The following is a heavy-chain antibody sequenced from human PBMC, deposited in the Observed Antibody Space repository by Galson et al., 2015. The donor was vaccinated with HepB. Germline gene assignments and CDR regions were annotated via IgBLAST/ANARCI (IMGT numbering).Heavy chain of an antibody. V-gene: IGHV3-30-3*01. D-gene: IGHD3-3*01. J-gene: IGHJ6*02. CDR1: GFTFSSYA. CDR3: ARVYDFWSGPSLDYYGMDV. CDR2: ISYDGSNK. Sequence: SLRLSCAASGFTFSSYAMHWVRQAPGKGLEWVAVISYDGSNKYYADSVKGRFTISRDNSKNTLYLQMNSLRAEDTAVYYCARVYDFWSGPSLDYYGMDVWGQGTTVTVSS.